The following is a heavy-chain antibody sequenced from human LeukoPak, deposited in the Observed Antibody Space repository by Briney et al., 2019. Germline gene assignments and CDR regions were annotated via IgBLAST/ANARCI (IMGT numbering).Heavy chain of an antibody. Sequence: ASVKVSCKASGYTFTSYYMHWVRQAPGQGLGWMGIINPSGGSTRYAQKFQGRVTMTRDTSTSTVYMELSSLRSEDTAVYYCARPSFLYYFDYWGQGTLVTVSS. J-gene: IGHJ4*02. V-gene: IGHV1-46*01. CDR3: ARPSFLYYFDY. CDR2: INPSGGST. CDR1: GYTFTSYY.